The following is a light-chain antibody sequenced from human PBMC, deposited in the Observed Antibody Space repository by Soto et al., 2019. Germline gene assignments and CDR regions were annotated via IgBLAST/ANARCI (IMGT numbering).Light chain of an antibody. J-gene: IGLJ3*02. V-gene: IGLV2-14*01. CDR3: SSYTTSSTWV. Sequence: QSVLTQPASVSGSPGQSITISCTGTSSDVGGYNYGSWYQQHPGKAPKLMIYDVSNRPSGVANRFSGSKSGNTASLTISGLQAEDESDYYCSSYTTSSTWVFGGGTKLTV. CDR2: DVS. CDR1: SSDVGGYNY.